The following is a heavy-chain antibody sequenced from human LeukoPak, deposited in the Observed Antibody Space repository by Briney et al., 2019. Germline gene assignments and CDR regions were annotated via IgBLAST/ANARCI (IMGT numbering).Heavy chain of an antibody. V-gene: IGHV4-30-4*01. CDR3: ARDRGPDYGGPGNYGMDV. CDR1: GGSISSGDYY. Sequence: SQTLSLTCTVSGGSISSGDYYWSWIRQPPGKGLEWIGYIYYSGSTYYNPSLKSRVTISVDTSKNQFSLKLSSVTAADTAVYYCARDRGPDYGGPGNYGMDVWGQGTAVTVSS. CDR2: IYYSGST. J-gene: IGHJ6*02. D-gene: IGHD4-17*01.